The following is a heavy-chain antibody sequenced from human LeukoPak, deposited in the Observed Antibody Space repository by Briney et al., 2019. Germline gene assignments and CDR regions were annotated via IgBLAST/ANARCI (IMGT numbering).Heavy chain of an antibody. D-gene: IGHD3-10*01. CDR2: MNPNSGNT. CDR1: GYTFTSYD. V-gene: IGHV1-8*02. J-gene: IGHJ4*02. CDR3: ATANGGYYYGSFDY. Sequence: ASVKVSCKASGYTFTSYDINWVRQATGQGLEWMGWMNPNSGNTGYAQKFQGRVTMTEDTSTDTAYMELSSLRSEDTAVYYCATANGGYYYGSFDYWGQGTLVTVSS.